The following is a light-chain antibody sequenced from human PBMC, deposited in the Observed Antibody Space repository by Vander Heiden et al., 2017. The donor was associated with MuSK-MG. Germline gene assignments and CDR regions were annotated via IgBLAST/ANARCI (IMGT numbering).Light chain of an antibody. J-gene: IGLJ2*01. Sequence: QSVLTQPPSASGTPGQRVTISCSGSFSTIGSNTVNWYQQLPGAAPKLLIYNDYQRPSGVPDRFSGSKSAASASLAISGLQPEDEADYYCAGWDDSLSVVFGGGTKLTVL. CDR2: NDY. CDR1: FSTIGSNT. V-gene: IGLV1-44*01. CDR3: AGWDDSLSVV.